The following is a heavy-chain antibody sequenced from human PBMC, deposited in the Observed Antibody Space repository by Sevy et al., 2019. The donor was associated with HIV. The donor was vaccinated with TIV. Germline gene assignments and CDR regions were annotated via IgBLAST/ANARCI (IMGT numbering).Heavy chain of an antibody. D-gene: IGHD6-19*01. Sequence: GGSLRLSCAASGFTLSTYNMTWVRQAPGKGLEWISYIGSSSSTKYYADSVKGRFTISRDNAKNSLYLQMNSLRAEDTAVFYCARARGYSSGSYGAFDIWGQGTMVTVSS. V-gene: IGHV3-48*01. CDR1: GFTLSTYN. CDR2: IGSSSSTK. J-gene: IGHJ3*02. CDR3: ARARGYSSGSYGAFDI.